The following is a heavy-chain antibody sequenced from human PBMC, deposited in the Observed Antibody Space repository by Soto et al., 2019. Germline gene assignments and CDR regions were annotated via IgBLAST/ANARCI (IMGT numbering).Heavy chain of an antibody. J-gene: IGHJ6*01. CDR3: ARARRTIFGAPYGMEV. CDR2: ISGYNGDT. V-gene: IGHV1-18*04. D-gene: IGHD3-3*01. CDR1: RYPFTRYS. Sequence: ASVXVCRKAARYPFTRYSIICVRQATRQGLEWIGWISGYNGDTEYSKNFQGRLNMTIDTSTTTASMELRSLRSDDTAVYYCARARRTIFGAPYGMEVWGPGTSV.